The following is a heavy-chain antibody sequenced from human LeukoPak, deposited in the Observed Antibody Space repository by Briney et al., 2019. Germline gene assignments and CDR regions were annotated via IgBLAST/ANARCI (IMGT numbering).Heavy chain of an antibody. CDR3: ASGIVAEYYFDY. CDR1: GYTFTGYY. V-gene: IGHV1-2*02. CDR2: DNPNSGGT. J-gene: IGHJ4*02. D-gene: IGHD1-26*01. Sequence: GASVKVSCKACGYTFTGYYMHWLRQAPGQGLEWMGWDNPNSGGTNYAQKFQGRVTMTRDTSISTSYMELSRLRSDDTAVYYCASGIVAEYYFDYWGQGTLVTVSS.